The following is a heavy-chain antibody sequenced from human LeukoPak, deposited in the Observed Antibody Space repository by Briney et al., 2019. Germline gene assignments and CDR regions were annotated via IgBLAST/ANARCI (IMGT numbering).Heavy chain of an antibody. CDR2: INPSGGST. CDR3: ARNEAVAGMADY. Sequence: ASVNVSFKASVYTFTSYYMHWVRQAPGQGLEWMGIINPSGGSTSYAQKFQGRVTMTRDTSTSTVYMELSSLRSEDTAVYYCARNEAVAGMADYWGQGTLVTVSS. D-gene: IGHD6-19*01. V-gene: IGHV1-46*01. J-gene: IGHJ4*02. CDR1: VYTFTSYY.